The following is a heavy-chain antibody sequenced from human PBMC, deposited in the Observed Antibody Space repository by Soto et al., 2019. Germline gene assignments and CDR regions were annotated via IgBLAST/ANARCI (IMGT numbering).Heavy chain of an antibody. V-gene: IGHV1-3*01. CDR2: INAGNGNT. J-gene: IGHJ6*02. CDR1: GYTFTSYG. D-gene: IGHD3-22*01. CDR3: ESGSIDSIAFYHHYYSEMDV. Sequence: ASLKGSCKASGYTFTSYGIHWVRQAPGQRLEWTGWINAGNGNTKYSEKFQGRVTITRDTSASTAYLELSSRRSEDTAVYDRESGSIDSIAFYHHYYSEMDVWGLGNTLTVSS.